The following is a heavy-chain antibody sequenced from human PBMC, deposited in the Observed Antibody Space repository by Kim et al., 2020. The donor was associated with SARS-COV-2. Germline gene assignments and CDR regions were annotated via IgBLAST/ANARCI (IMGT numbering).Heavy chain of an antibody. CDR1: GYTFTSYD. D-gene: IGHD3-9*01. Sequence: ASVTVSCKASGYTFTSYDINWVRQATGQGLEWMGWMNPNSGNTGYAQKFQGRVTMTRNTSISTAYMELSSLRSEDTAVYYCAALRYFDWLFRGFDPWGQGTLVTVSS. CDR3: AALRYFDWLFRGFDP. J-gene: IGHJ5*02. V-gene: IGHV1-8*01. CDR2: MNPNSGNT.